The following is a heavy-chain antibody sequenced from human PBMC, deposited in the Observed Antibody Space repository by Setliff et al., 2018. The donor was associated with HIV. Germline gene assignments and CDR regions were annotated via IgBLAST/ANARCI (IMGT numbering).Heavy chain of an antibody. D-gene: IGHD3-10*01. V-gene: IGHV3-7*03. CDR2: ITQDGSDK. J-gene: IGHJ6*03. CDR3: ARDWNDSGRAMDV. Sequence: PGGSLRLSCAASGFTFSTYHMSWVRQAPGKGLEWVAKITQDGSDKRYVDSVKGRFTISRDNAENSVHLQMNSLRAEDTAVYYCARDWNDSGRAMDVWGKGTTVTVSS. CDR1: GFTFSTYH.